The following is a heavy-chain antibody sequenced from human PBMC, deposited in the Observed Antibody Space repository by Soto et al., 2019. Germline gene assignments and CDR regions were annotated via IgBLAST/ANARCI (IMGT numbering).Heavy chain of an antibody. CDR2: ISFDGSSN. CDR3: ASSSTVLLPTAMTGWFDP. D-gene: IGHD2-2*01. J-gene: IGHJ5*02. V-gene: IGHV3-30-3*01. CDR1: GLTFSSYV. Sequence: PGGSLRLSCAASGLTFSSYVMHWVRQAPDKGLEWVALISFDGSSNYYTDSVKGRFTISRDNSRNTLYLQMNSLRADDTAVYYCASSSTVLLPTAMTGWFDPWGQGTLVTVSS.